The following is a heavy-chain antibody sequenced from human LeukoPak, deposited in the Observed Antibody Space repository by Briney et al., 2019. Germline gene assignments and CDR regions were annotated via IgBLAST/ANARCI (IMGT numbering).Heavy chain of an antibody. V-gene: IGHV4-59*01. CDR3: ARVGGYSSSWYGYWFDP. CDR1: GGSISSYY. J-gene: IGHJ5*02. CDR2: IYYSGST. D-gene: IGHD6-13*01. Sequence: SETLSLTCTVSGGSISSYYWSWIRQPPGKGLEWIGYIYYSGSTNHNPSLKSRVTISVDTSKNQFSLKLSSVTAADTAVYYCARVGGYSSSWYGYWFDPWGQGTLVTVSS.